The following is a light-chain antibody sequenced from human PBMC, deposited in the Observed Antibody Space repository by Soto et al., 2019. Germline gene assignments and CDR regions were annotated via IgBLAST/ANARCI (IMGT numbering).Light chain of an antibody. V-gene: IGKV1-39*01. CDR1: QSIRNF. CDR2: AAS. CDR3: QQSYSTPT. Sequence: DIQMTQSPSSLSASVGDRVTITCRASQSIRNFLNWYQQKPGKAPKVLIYAASSLQSGVPSGFSGSGSGTDFTLTISSLQSEDSATYYCQQSYSTPTFGQGTKVEVQ. J-gene: IGKJ1*01.